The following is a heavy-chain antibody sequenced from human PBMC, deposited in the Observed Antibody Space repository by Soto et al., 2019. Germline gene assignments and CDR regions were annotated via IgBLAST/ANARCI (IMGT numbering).Heavy chain of an antibody. CDR2: IYPSDSDT. J-gene: IGHJ4*02. CDR3: ACIRAACGY. D-gene: IGHD2-15*01. Sequence: GESLKISCKGSGYNFAGYWIAWVRQMPGKGLELMGIIYPSDSDTRYRPSFQGQVTISADKSISSAYLQINRLKTEDTAVYFCACIRAACGYWGPGTLVTVSS. CDR1: GYNFAGYW. V-gene: IGHV5-51*01.